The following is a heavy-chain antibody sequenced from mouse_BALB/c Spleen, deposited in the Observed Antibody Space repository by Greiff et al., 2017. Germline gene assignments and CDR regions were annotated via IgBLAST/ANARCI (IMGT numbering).Heavy chain of an antibody. CDR1: GFNIKDTY. J-gene: IGHJ4*01. D-gene: IGHD1-1*01. CDR2: IDPANGNT. Sequence: LVESGAELVKPGASVKLSCTASGFNIKDTYMHWVKQRPEQGLEWIGRIDPANGNTKYDPKFQGKATITADTSSNTAYLQLSSLTSEDTAVYYCARRYGSIYAMDYWGQGTSVTVSS. V-gene: IGHV14-3*02. CDR3: ARRYGSIYAMDY.